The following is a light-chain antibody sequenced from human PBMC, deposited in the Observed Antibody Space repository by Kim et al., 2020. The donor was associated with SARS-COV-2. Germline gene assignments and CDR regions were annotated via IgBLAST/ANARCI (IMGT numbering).Light chain of an antibody. Sequence: EIEMTQSPATLSMSPGERATLSCRASQSVSSNLAWYQQKAGQAPRLLIYDASTRATGIPARFSGSGSGTEFTLTISSLQSEDFAVYYCQQYHNWPPWTFGQGTKVDIK. CDR3: QQYHNWPPWT. CDR1: QSVSSN. V-gene: IGKV3-15*01. J-gene: IGKJ1*01. CDR2: DAS.